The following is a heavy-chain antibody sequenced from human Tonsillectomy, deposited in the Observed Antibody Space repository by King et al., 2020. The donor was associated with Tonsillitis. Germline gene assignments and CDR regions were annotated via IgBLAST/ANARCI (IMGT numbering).Heavy chain of an antibody. CDR1: GFTFSSYA. J-gene: IGHJ4*02. CDR3: TKVLSIAVAGKLDY. CDR2: ISGSGGSP. Sequence: VQLVESGGGLVQPGGSLRLSCAASGFTFSSYAMSWVRQAPGKGLEWVSAISGSGGSPYYADSVKGRFTISRDNSKNTRYLQMNRLRAEDTAVYYCTKVLSIAVAGKLDYWGQGTLVTVSS. D-gene: IGHD6-19*01. V-gene: IGHV3-23*04.